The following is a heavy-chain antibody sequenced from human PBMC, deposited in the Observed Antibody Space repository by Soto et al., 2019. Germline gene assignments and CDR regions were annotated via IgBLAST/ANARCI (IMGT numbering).Heavy chain of an antibody. CDR2: INHSGST. Sequence: KTSETLSLTCAVYGGSFSGYYGSWIRQPPGKGLEWIGEINHSGSTNYDPSLKSRVTISVDTSKNQFSLKLSSGTAADTAVYYCARGPLGYCSGGSCYRLDPWGQPTLVTASS. CDR1: GGSFSGYY. D-gene: IGHD2-15*01. V-gene: IGHV4-34*01. J-gene: IGHJ5*02. CDR3: ARGPLGYCSGGSCYRLDP.